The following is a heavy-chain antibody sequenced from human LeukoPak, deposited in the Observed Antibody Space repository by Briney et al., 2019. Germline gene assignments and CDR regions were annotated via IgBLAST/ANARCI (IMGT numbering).Heavy chain of an antibody. CDR3: ARGLAYYDFWCGYSSTPHPFDY. CDR2: INHSGST. D-gene: IGHD3-3*01. CDR1: GGSFSGYY. J-gene: IGHJ4*02. V-gene: IGHV4-34*01. Sequence: SETLSLTCAVYGGSFSGYYWSWIRQPPGKGLEWIGEINHSGSTNYNPSLKSRVTISVDTSKNQFSLKLSSVTAADTAVHYCARGLAYYDFWCGYSSTPHPFDYWGQGTLVTVSS.